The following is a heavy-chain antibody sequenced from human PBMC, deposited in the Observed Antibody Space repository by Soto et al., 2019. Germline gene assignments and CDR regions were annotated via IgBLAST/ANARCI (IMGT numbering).Heavy chain of an antibody. Sequence: AGGSLRLSCAASGFTFDDYAMHWVRQAPGKGLEWVSGISWNSGSIGYADSVKGRFTISRGNAKNSLYLQMNSLRAEDTALYYCAKANTYYYDSSGYPDYWGQGTLVTVSS. CDR1: GFTFDDYA. D-gene: IGHD3-22*01. V-gene: IGHV3-9*01. CDR3: AKANTYYYDSSGYPDY. CDR2: ISWNSGSI. J-gene: IGHJ4*02.